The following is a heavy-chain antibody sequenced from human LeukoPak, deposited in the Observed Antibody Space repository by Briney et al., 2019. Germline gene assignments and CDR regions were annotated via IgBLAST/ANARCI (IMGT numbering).Heavy chain of an antibody. CDR1: GYTFTGYY. D-gene: IGHD2-2*01. CDR2: INPNSGGT. J-gene: IGHJ5*02. V-gene: IGHV1-2*04. CDR3: ARARPYCSSTSCYARNWFDP. Sequence: ASAKVSCKASGYTFTGYYMHWVRQAPGQGLEWMGWINPNSGGTNYAQKVQGWVTMTRDTSISTAYMELSRLRSDDTAVYYCARARPYCSSTSCYARNWFDPWGQGTLVTVSS.